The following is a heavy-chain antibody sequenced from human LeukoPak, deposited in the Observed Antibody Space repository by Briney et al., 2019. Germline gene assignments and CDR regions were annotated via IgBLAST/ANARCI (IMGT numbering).Heavy chain of an antibody. CDR2: ISNSGDYT. J-gene: IGHJ4*02. V-gene: IGHV3-23*01. Sequence: GGSLRLSCAASGFPFSNYAMSWVRQAPGKGLEWVSAISNSGDYTYYAGSVKGRFTISRDNSKNTLYLQMNTLRAEDTAVYYCAKQDIAVVPASFFFKTEFDFWGQGALVIVSS. CDR3: AKQDIAVVPASFFFKTEFDF. CDR1: GFPFSNYA. D-gene: IGHD2-2*01.